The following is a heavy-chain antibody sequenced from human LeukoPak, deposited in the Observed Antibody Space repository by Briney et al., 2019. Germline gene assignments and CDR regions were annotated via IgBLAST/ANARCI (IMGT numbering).Heavy chain of an antibody. J-gene: IGHJ4*02. Sequence: PGGSLRLSCAASGFIYTTYWMGWVRQAPGKGLEWVANIRQDGSEKYYVDSVKGRFTISRDNTKNSLYLQMNSLRAEDTAVYYCARGQSHWGQGTLVTVSS. V-gene: IGHV3-7*01. CDR3: ARGQSH. CDR1: GFIYTTYW. CDR2: IRQDGSEK. D-gene: IGHD5-24*01.